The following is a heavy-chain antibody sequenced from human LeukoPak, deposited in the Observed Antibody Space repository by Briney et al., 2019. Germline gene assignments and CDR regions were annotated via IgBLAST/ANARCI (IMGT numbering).Heavy chain of an antibody. D-gene: IGHD1-26*01. CDR2: IYYSGST. J-gene: IGHJ6*02. CDR3: ARGGYSGSYYYYYGMDV. V-gene: IGHV4-59*01. CDR1: GGSISSYY. Sequence: PSETLSLTCTVSGGSISSYYWSWIRQPPGKGLEWIGYIYYSGSTNYNPSLKSRVTISVDTSKNQFSLKLSSVTAADTAVYYRARGGYSGSYYYYYGMDVWGQGTTVTVSS.